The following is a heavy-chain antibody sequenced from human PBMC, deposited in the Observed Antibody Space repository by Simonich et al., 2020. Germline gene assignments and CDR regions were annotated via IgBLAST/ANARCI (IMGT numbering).Heavy chain of an antibody. V-gene: IGHV4-39*01. CDR3: ARHAGFAFDI. J-gene: IGHJ3*02. CDR2: IYSVGIT. Sequence: QLQLQESGPGLVKPSETLSLTCTVSGGSISSSSYYWGWIRQPPGKGLEWIWSIYSVGITYTNPSLKGRITISVDTSKNQFSLKLSSVTAADTAVYYCARHAGFAFDIWGQGTMVTVSS. CDR1: GGSISSSSYY. D-gene: IGHD6-13*01.